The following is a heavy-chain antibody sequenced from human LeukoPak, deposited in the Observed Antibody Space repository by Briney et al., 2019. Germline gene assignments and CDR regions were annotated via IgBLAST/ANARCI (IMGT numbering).Heavy chain of an antibody. V-gene: IGHV1-18*01. Sequence: ASVKVSCKASGYTFTIYGISWVRQAPGQGLEWVGWISAYNGNTNYAQKLQGRVTMTTDTSTSTAYMELRSLRSDDTAVYYCARGQSSGWYRSDAFDIWGQGTMVTVSS. CDR2: ISAYNGNT. CDR1: GYTFTIYG. J-gene: IGHJ3*02. CDR3: ARGQSSGWYRSDAFDI. D-gene: IGHD6-19*01.